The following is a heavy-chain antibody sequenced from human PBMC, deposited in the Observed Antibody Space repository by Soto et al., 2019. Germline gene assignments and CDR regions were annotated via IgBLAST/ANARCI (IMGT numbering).Heavy chain of an antibody. CDR3: ARDSGYGSGASVNHYLDY. Sequence: AVKVSCKASGGTFSTFGISWVRQAPGQGLEWMGGIIPFFGTARYSQKFEDRITITADESTNTVDMDLRSLRAEDTAVYYCARDSGYGSGASVNHYLDYWGHGTLVTVSS. D-gene: IGHD3-10*01. J-gene: IGHJ4*01. CDR2: IIPFFGTA. CDR1: GGTFSTFG. V-gene: IGHV1-69*13.